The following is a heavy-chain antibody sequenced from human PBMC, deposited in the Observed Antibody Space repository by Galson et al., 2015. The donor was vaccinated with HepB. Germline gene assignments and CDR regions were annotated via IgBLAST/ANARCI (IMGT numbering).Heavy chain of an antibody. D-gene: IGHD1-26*01. CDR2: IKPDDSEQ. CDR1: GFTFSRYW. J-gene: IGHJ4*02. Sequence: SLRLSCAASGFTFSRYWMNWVRQAPGKGLEWVANIKPDDSEQYYVDSVKGRFTISRDNAKNALYLQMHSLRAEDTAVYYCARDIGPTYSGSYWGGLYYFDYWGQGILVTVSS. CDR3: ARDIGPTYSGSYWGGLYYFDY. V-gene: IGHV3-7*03.